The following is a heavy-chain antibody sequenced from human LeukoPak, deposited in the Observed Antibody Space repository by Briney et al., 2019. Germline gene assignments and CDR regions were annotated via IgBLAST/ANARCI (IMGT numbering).Heavy chain of an antibody. Sequence: SETLSLTCGVSGGSITSDTYYWSWIRQPPGKGLEWIGYILHSGSSYYNPSLNSRVTISIDMSKNQFSLKLNSVTAADTAVYYCAKTRNFWSAYFDYWGQGTLVTVSS. V-gene: IGHV4-30-2*01. J-gene: IGHJ4*02. CDR1: GGSITSDTYY. D-gene: IGHD3-3*01. CDR2: ILHSGSS. CDR3: AKTRNFWSAYFDY.